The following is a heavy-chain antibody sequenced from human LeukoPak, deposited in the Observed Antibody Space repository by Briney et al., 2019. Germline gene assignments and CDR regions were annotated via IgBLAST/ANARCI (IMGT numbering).Heavy chain of an antibody. Sequence: SVKVSCKASGGTFSSYAISWVRQAPGQGLEWMGGIIPIFGTANYAQKFQGRVTITTDESTSTAYMELSSLRSEDTAVYYCARDTYPRPGAFDIWGQGTMVTVSS. J-gene: IGHJ3*02. CDR1: GGTFSSYA. CDR2: IIPIFGTA. V-gene: IGHV1-69*05. CDR3: ARDTYPRPGAFDI. D-gene: IGHD2-2*01.